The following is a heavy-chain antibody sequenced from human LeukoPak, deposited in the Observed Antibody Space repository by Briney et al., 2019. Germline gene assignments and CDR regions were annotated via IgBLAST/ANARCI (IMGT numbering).Heavy chain of an antibody. V-gene: IGHV3-23*01. CDR2: ISGSGGST. J-gene: IGHJ4*02. CDR1: GFTFSSYA. D-gene: IGHD3-22*01. Sequence: GSLRLSCAASGFTFSSYAMSWVRQAPGKGLEWVSAISGSGGSTYYADSVKGRFTISRDNSKNTLYLQMNSLRAEDTAVYYCAKVSRITMIVVVIPYFDYWGQGTLVTVSS. CDR3: AKVSRITMIVVVIPYFDY.